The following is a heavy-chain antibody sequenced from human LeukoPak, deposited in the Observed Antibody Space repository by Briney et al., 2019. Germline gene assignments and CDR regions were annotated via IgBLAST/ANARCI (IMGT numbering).Heavy chain of an antibody. CDR1: GFTFSSYG. J-gene: IGHJ5*02. V-gene: IGHV3-30*02. CDR2: IRYDGSNK. D-gene: IGHD1-26*01. CDR3: AKVEWELPGSWFDP. Sequence: GRSLRLSCAASGFTFSSYGMHWVRQAPGKGLEWVAFIRYDGSNKYYADSVKGRFTISRDNSKNTLYLQMNSLRAEDTAVYYCAKVEWELPGSWFDPWGQGTLVTVSS.